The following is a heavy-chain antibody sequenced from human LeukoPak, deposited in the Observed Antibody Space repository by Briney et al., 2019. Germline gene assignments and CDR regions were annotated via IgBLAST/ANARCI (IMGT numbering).Heavy chain of an antibody. CDR1: GFTFSSYA. J-gene: IGHJ4*02. CDR2: ISGSGGST. Sequence: PGGSLRLSCAASGFTFSSYAMSWVRQAPGKGLEWVSAISGSGGSTYYADSVKGRFTISSDNSKNTLYLQMNSLRAEDTAVYYCAKRDVEMATIKSSFDYWGQGTLVTVSS. V-gene: IGHV3-23*01. D-gene: IGHD5-24*01. CDR3: AKRDVEMATIKSSFDY.